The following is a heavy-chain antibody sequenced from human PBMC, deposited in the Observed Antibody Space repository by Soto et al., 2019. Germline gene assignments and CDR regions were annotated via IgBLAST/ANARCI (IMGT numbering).Heavy chain of an antibody. CDR2: ISSSGSSI. CDR1: GLTFSACY. D-gene: IGHD3-10*01. V-gene: IGHV3-11*01. Sequence: QVQLVESGGGLVKPGGSLRLSCAASGLTFSACYMNWIRQAPGKGLEWVSYISSSGSSINYAGSEKGRFTIARDNAKNSLYLKKNSLRAEDTAMYYCARVRFGEWGYAMDVWGQGTTVTVSS. CDR3: ARVRFGEWGYAMDV. J-gene: IGHJ6*02.